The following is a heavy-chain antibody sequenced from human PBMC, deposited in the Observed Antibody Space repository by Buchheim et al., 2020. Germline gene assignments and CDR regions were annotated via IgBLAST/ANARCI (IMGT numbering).Heavy chain of an antibody. Sequence: QVQLQESGPGLVKPSETLSLTCTVSGGSISSYYWSWIRQPPGKGLEWIGYIYYSGSTNYNPSLKSRVTISVDTSKNTFSLKLSSVTAADTAVYYCARAGGEAYYDFWSGYSANWFDPWGQGTL. J-gene: IGHJ5*02. CDR1: GGSISSYY. V-gene: IGHV4-59*01. CDR3: ARAGGEAYYDFWSGYSANWFDP. CDR2: IYYSGST. D-gene: IGHD3-3*01.